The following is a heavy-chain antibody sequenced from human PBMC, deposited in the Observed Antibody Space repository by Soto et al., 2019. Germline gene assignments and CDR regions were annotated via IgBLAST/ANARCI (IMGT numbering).Heavy chain of an antibody. J-gene: IGHJ4*02. CDR3: AREEISFGGSPDY. V-gene: IGHV3-48*01. Sequence: EVPLVESGGGLVQPGGSLRLSCAASGFTFSSYSMNWVRQAPGKGLEWVSYISSSSSTIYYAASVKGRFTISRDNAKTSLYLQMNSLRAEDTAVYYCAREEISFGGSPDYWGQGTLVTVS. CDR1: GFTFSSYS. D-gene: IGHD2-15*01. CDR2: ISSSSSTI.